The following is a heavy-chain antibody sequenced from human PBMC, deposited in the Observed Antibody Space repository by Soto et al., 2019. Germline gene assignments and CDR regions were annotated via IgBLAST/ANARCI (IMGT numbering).Heavy chain of an antibody. J-gene: IGHJ4*02. CDR2: ISAYNGNT. Sequence: ASVKVSCKASGYTFTSYGISWVRQAPGQGLEWMGWISAYNGNTNYAQKLQGRVTMTTDTSTSTAYMELRSLRSDDTAVYYCARDLGYSYRLQEIDDWGPGTLVTVSS. CDR1: GYTFTSYG. CDR3: ARDLGYSYRLQEIDD. D-gene: IGHD5-18*01. V-gene: IGHV1-18*01.